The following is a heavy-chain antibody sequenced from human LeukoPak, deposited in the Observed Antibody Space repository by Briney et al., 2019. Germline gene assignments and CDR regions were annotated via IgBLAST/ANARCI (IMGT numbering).Heavy chain of an antibody. V-gene: IGHV1-18*01. CDR3: ARTPLMATIADI. CDR1: GYTFTSYG. Sequence: ASVKASCKASGYTFTSYGISWVRQAPGQGLEWMGWISAYNGNTNYAQKLQGRVTMTTDTSTSTAYMELRSLRSDDTAVYYCARTPLMATIADIWGQGTMVTVSS. D-gene: IGHD5-24*01. J-gene: IGHJ3*02. CDR2: ISAYNGNT.